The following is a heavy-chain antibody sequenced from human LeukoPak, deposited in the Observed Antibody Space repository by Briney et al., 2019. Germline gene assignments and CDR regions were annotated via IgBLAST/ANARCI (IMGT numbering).Heavy chain of an antibody. Sequence: GGSLRLSCAASGFTFSSYAMHWVRQAPGKGLEWVSYISSSSTIYYADSVRGRFTLSRDNAKNSLYLQMNSLRAEDTAVYYCARWPYSSSYYFDYWGQGTLVTVSS. CDR1: GFTFSSYA. J-gene: IGHJ4*02. CDR2: ISSSSTI. V-gene: IGHV3-48*04. D-gene: IGHD6-6*01. CDR3: ARWPYSSSYYFDY.